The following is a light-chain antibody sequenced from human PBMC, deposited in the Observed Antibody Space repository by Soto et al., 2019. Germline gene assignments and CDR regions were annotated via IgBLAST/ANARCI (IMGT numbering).Light chain of an antibody. CDR3: SSYRTSNTRQIV. V-gene: IGLV2-14*03. J-gene: IGLJ1*01. CDR1: SSDVGGYNY. CDR2: DVS. Sequence: SALPKPASVNGFPGQSITISRTGTSSDVGGYNYVSWYQHHPGKAPKLMIYDVSNRPSGVSNRFSGSKSGNTASLSISGLQPEDEADYYCSSYRTSNTRQIVCGTGTKVTVL.